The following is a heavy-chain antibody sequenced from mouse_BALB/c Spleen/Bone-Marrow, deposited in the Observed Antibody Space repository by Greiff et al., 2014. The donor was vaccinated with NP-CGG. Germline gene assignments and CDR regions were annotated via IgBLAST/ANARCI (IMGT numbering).Heavy chain of an antibody. D-gene: IGHD1-1*01. CDR3: ARSGYGSSYDY. J-gene: IGHJ2*01. CDR2: IYPGDGDT. V-gene: IGHV1-80*01. Sequence: VKLQKSGAELVRPGSSVKISCKASGYVFSTYWMNWVKQRPGQGLEWIGQIYPGDGDTNYNGKFKGTATLTADKSSSTAYMQLSSLTSEDSAVYFCARSGYGSSYDYWGQGTTLTVSS. CDR1: GYVFSTYW.